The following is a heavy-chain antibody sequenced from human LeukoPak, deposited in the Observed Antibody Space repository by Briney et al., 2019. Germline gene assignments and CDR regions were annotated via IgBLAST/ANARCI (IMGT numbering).Heavy chain of an antibody. CDR3: ARHGSGTTID. CDR2: ISYSGNT. J-gene: IGHJ4*02. Sequence: SETLSLTCIVSGDSISSSNYFWGWIRQPPGKGLEWVGSISYSGNTYHNPSLKSRATISVDTSKNQFSLKLSSVTAADTAVYYCARHGSGTTIDWGQGTLVTVSS. CDR1: GDSISSSNYF. D-gene: IGHD1-1*01. V-gene: IGHV4-39*01.